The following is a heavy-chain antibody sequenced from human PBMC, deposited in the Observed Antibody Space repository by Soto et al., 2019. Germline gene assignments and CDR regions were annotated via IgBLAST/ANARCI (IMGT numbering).Heavy chain of an antibody. CDR3: ARATPGGATPFYYGMDV. J-gene: IGHJ6*02. Sequence: PGGSLRLSCAASGFTFSSYAMHWVRQAPGKXLEWMAVISYDGSNKYYADSVKGRFTISRDNSKNTLYLQMNSLRAGDTAVYYCARATPGGATPFYYGMDVWGQGPTVTVSS. D-gene: IGHD1-26*01. CDR2: ISYDGSNK. CDR1: GFTFSSYA. V-gene: IGHV3-30-3*01.